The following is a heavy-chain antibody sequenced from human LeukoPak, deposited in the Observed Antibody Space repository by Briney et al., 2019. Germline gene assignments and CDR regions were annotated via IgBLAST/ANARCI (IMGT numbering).Heavy chain of an antibody. J-gene: IGHJ5*02. CDR3: ARDGGTTGTTNWFDP. Sequence: PSETLSLTCTVSGGSISSYYWSWIRQPPGKGLEWIGYIYYSGSTNYNPSLKSRVTISVDTPKNQFSLKLSSVTAADTAVYYCARDGGTTGTTNWFDPWGQGTLVTVSS. CDR2: IYYSGST. CDR1: GGSISSYY. D-gene: IGHD1-1*01. V-gene: IGHV4-59*01.